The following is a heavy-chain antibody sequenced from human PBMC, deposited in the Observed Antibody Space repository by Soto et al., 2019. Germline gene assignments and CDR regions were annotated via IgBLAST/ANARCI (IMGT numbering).Heavy chain of an antibody. CDR3: ARDHSESSGPYDALNF. D-gene: IGHD3-22*01. V-gene: IGHV4-59*01. J-gene: IGHJ3*01. CDR2: IYYSGST. CDR1: GGSISSYY. Sequence: SETLSLTCTVSGGSISSYYWSWIRQPPGKGLEWIGYIYYSGSTNYNPSLKSRVTISVDTSKNQFSLKLSSVTAADTAGYYCARDHSESSGPYDALNFWGQGTMVTAS.